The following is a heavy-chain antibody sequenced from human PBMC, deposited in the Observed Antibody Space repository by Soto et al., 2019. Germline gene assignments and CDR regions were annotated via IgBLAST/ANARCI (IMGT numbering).Heavy chain of an antibody. Sequence: SETLSLTCTVSGGSVSSGSYYWGWIRQPPGKGLEWIGYIYYSGSTNYNPSLKSRVTISVDTSKNQFSLKLSSVTAADTAVYYCALSYYDSSGYTAYFDYWGQGTLVTVS. CDR3: ALSYYDSSGYTAYFDY. J-gene: IGHJ4*02. CDR2: IYYSGST. D-gene: IGHD3-22*01. CDR1: GGSVSSGSYY. V-gene: IGHV4-61*01.